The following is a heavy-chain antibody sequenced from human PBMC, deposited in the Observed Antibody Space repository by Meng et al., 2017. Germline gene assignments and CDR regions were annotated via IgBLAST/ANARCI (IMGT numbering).Heavy chain of an antibody. V-gene: IGHV1-2*02. Sequence: ARRVLRGGAVKKRVPAVKVSGKATGYTLPGYLMHWVRQAPGQGLEWMGWINPNSGGTDYAQKFQGRVTMTRDTSISTAYMELSRLRSDDTAVYYCARDGGGDYGDSFDYWGQGTLVTVSS. J-gene: IGHJ4*02. CDR2: INPNSGGT. CDR3: ARDGGGDYGDSFDY. D-gene: IGHD4-17*01. CDR1: GYTLPGYL.